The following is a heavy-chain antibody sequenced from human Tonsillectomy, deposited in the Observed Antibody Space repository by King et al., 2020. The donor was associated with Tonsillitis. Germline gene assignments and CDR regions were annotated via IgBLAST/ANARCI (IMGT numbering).Heavy chain of an antibody. D-gene: IGHD4-17*01. V-gene: IGHV4-30-4*01. CDR2: IYYSGST. Sequence: QLQESGPGLVKPSQTLSLTCTVSGGSISSGDYYWSWIRQPPGKGLEWIGYIYYSGSTYYNPSLKSRVTISVDTSKNQFSLKLSSVTAADTAVYYCARVGIRDATWIHGYGDSYFDYWGQGTLVTVSS. J-gene: IGHJ4*02. CDR1: GGSISSGDYY. CDR3: ARVGIRDATWIHGYGDSYFDY.